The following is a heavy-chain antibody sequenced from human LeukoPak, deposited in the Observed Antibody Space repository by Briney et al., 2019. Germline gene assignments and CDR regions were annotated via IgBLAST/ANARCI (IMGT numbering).Heavy chain of an antibody. CDR3: ARDLRAVAARGDY. CDR1: GFTFSSYS. J-gene: IGHJ4*02. Sequence: PGGSLRLSCAASGFTFSSYSMNWVRQAPGKGLEWVSSISSSSYVYYADSVKGRFAISRDNAKNSLYLQMNSLRAEDTAVYYCARDLRAVAARGDYWGQGTLVTVSS. D-gene: IGHD6-19*01. V-gene: IGHV3-21*01. CDR2: ISSSSYV.